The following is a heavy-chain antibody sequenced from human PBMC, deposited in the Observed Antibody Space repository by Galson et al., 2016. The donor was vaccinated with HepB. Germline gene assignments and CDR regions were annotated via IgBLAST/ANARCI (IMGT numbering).Heavy chain of an antibody. D-gene: IGHD1-1*01. J-gene: IGHJ5*02. CDR1: GDSIRSDSDY. Sequence: TLSLTCIVSGDSIRSDSDYWGWVRQSPGKGLEWIGSIFYTGTTYYNPSPKSRLTIFLDTSSNQFSLRLRSVTAADTALYSCARHGELDSDRGWFDPWGQGTLVTVSS. CDR3: ARHGELDSDRGWFDP. V-gene: IGHV4-39*01. CDR2: IFYTGTT.